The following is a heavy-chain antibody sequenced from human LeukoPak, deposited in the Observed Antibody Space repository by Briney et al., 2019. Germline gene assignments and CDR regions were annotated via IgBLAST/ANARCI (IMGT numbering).Heavy chain of an antibody. CDR1: GFTFSSYE. J-gene: IGHJ6*04. Sequence: GGSLRLSCAASGFTFSSYEMNWVRQAPGKGLEWASYISSSGNTIYYAGSVKGRFTISRDNAKNSLYLQMNSLRAEDTAVYYCAELGITMIGGVWGKGTTVTISS. V-gene: IGHV3-48*03. CDR2: ISSSGNTI. CDR3: AELGITMIGGV. D-gene: IGHD3-10*02.